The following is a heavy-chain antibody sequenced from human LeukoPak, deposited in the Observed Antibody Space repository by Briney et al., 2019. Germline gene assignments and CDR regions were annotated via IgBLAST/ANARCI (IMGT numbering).Heavy chain of an antibody. CDR1: GGSISSYY. J-gene: IGHJ6*03. V-gene: IGHV4-59*01. CDR3: ARYYYDSSGYYGYYYYYMDV. Sequence: SETLSLTCTVSGGSISSYYWSWIRQPPGKGLEWIGYIFYSVSTNYNPSLKSRVTISVDTSKNQFSLKLSSVTAADTAVYYCARYYYDSSGYYGYYYYYMDVWGKGTTVTVSS. CDR2: IFYSVST. D-gene: IGHD3-22*01.